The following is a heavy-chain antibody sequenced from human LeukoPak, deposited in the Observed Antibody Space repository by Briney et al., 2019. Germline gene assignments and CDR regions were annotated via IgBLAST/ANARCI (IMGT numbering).Heavy chain of an antibody. D-gene: IGHD6-13*01. CDR2: ISYDGSNK. CDR3: ARDTSSSWYGNWFDP. V-gene: IGHV3-30-3*01. Sequence: GGSLRLSCVASGFPFSSYWMTWVRQAPGKGLEWVAVISYDGSNKYYADSVKGRFTISRDNSKNTLYLQMNSLRAEDTAVYYCARDTSSSWYGNWFDPWGQGTLVTVSS. J-gene: IGHJ5*02. CDR1: GFPFSSYW.